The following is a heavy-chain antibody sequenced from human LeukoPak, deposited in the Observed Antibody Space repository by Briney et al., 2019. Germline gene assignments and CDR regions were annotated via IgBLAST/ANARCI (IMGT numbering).Heavy chain of an antibody. CDR1: GYSFTSYW. Sequence: GESLKISCKGSGYSFTSYWIGWVRQMPGKGLKWMGIIYPGDSDARYSPSFQGQVTISADRSISTAYLQWSSLKASDTAMYYCARRRDLYSGSYYPFDYWGQGTLVTVSS. V-gene: IGHV5-51*01. CDR2: IYPGDSDA. CDR3: ARRRDLYSGSYYPFDY. J-gene: IGHJ4*02. D-gene: IGHD1-26*01.